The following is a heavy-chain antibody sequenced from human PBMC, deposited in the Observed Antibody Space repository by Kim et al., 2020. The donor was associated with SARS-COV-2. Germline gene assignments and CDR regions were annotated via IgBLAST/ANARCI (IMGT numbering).Heavy chain of an antibody. CDR2: ISYDGSNK. J-gene: IGHJ4*02. V-gene: IGHV3-30*18. D-gene: IGHD3-9*01. CDR3: AKESSYFDWSNDY. CDR1: GFTFSSYG. Sequence: GGSLRLSCAASGFTFSSYGMHWVRQAPGKGLEWVAVISYDGSNKYYADSVKGRFTISRDNSKNTLYLQMNSLRAEDTAVYYCAKESSYFDWSNDYWGQGT.